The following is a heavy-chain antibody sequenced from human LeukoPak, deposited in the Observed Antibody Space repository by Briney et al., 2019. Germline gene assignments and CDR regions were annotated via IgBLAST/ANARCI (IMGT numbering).Heavy chain of an antibody. J-gene: IGHJ4*02. CDR3: ARSGYSGYEGDY. CDR1: GSSFTTYW. V-gene: IGHV5-51*01. Sequence: PGASLKISCKGSGSSFTTYWIAWVRQLPGKGLEWMGIIYPGDSDTRYSPSFRGQVTISADKSISTPYLQWSSLRASDTAMYYCARSGYSGYEGDYWGQGTLVTVSS. CDR2: IYPGDSDT. D-gene: IGHD5-12*01.